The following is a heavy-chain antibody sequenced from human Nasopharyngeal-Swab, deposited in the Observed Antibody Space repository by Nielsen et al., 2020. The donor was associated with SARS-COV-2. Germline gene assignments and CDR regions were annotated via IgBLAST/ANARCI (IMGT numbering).Heavy chain of an antibody. CDR2: IIPILGIA. J-gene: IGHJ4*02. Sequence: SVKVSCKASGGTFSSYAISWVRQAPGQGLEWMGGIIPILGIANYAQKFQGRVTITADKSTSTAYMELSSLRSEDTAVYYCARGSGLHATGQGVDDYWGQGTLVTVSS. D-gene: IGHD6-19*01. CDR3: ARGSGLHATGQGVDDY. CDR1: GGTFSSYA. V-gene: IGHV1-69*10.